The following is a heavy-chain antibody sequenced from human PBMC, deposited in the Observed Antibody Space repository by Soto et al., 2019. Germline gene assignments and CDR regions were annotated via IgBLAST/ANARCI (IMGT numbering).Heavy chain of an antibody. V-gene: IGHV4-31*03. CDR1: GGSISSGGSY. J-gene: IGHJ6*02. CDR3: ARVCGGDCHYGMDV. D-gene: IGHD2-21*02. CDR2: IYSSGST. Sequence: QVQLQESGPGLVKPSQTLSLTCTVSGGSISSGGSYLSWIRQHPGKGLEWIGYIYSSGSTYYNPPLKSRVTISVDTSKNHLSLKLSSVTAADTAVYYCARVCGGDCHYGMDVWGQGTTVTVSS.